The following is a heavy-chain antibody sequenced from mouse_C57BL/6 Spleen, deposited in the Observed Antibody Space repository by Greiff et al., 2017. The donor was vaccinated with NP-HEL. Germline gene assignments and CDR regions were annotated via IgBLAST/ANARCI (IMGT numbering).Heavy chain of an antibody. V-gene: IGHV2-2*01. CDR2: IWSGGST. J-gene: IGHJ3*01. CDR3: ASPMVTAWFAY. D-gene: IGHD2-2*01. Sequence: QVQLKESGPGLVQPSQSLSITCTVSGFSLTSYGVHWVRQSPGKGLEWLGVIWSGGSTDYNAAFISRLSISKDNSKSQVFFKMNSLQADDTAIYYCASPMVTAWFAYWGQGTLVTVSA. CDR1: GFSLTSYG.